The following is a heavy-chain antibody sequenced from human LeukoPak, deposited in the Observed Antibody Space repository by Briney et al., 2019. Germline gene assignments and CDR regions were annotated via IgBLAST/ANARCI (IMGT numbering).Heavy chain of an antibody. V-gene: IGHV1-2*02. CDR1: GYTFTGYY. Sequence: ASVKVSCKASGYTFTGYYMHWVRQAPGQGLEWMGWINPNSGCTNYAQKFQGRVTMTRDTSISTAYMELSRLRSDDTAVYYCARDGGYCSSTSCYRSWFDPWGQGTLVTVSS. CDR2: INPNSGCT. J-gene: IGHJ5*02. D-gene: IGHD2-2*01. CDR3: ARDGGYCSSTSCYRSWFDP.